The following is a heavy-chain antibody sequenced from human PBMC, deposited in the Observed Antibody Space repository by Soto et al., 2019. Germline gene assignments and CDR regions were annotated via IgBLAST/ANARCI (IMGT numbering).Heavy chain of an antibody. D-gene: IGHD4-17*01. V-gene: IGHV4-31*03. CDR1: GGSISSGGYY. J-gene: IGHJ4*02. Sequence: SETLSLTCTVSGGSISSGGYYWSWIRQHPGKGLEWIGYIYYSGSTYYNPSLKSRVTISVDTSKNQFSLKLSSVTAADTAVYYCARDRGDYSNAFDFWGQGTLVTVSS. CDR2: IYYSGST. CDR3: ARDRGDYSNAFDF.